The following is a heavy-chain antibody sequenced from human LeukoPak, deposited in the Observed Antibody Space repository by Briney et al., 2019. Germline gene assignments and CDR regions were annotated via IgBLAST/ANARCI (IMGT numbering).Heavy chain of an antibody. CDR2: ISSSSLYI. CDR1: GFTSSTYS. CDR3: AREERDGYNYYWYFDL. V-gene: IGHV3-21*01. D-gene: IGHD5-24*01. Sequence: GGSLRLSCEVSGFTSSTYSMNWVRQAPGKGLEWVSSISSSSLYIYYADSVKGRFTISRDNAKNSLYLQMSSLRAEDTAVYYCAREERDGYNYYWYFDLWGRGTLVTVSS. J-gene: IGHJ2*01.